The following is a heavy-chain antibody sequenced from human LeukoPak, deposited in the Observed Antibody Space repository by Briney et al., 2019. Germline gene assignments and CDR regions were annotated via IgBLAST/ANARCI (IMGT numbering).Heavy chain of an antibody. CDR1: GGSISSSSYY. CDR2: IYFSGTT. CDR3: ARDAHCTGVSCYSPYNWFDP. Sequence: SETLSLTCTVSGGSISSSSYYWGWIRQPPGKGLEWIGSIYFSGTTYYNPSLQSRVTISVDTAKNQFSLKVTTVTAADTAAYYCARDAHCTGVSCYSPYNWFDPWGQGTLVTVSS. V-gene: IGHV4-39*07. J-gene: IGHJ5*02. D-gene: IGHD2-15*01.